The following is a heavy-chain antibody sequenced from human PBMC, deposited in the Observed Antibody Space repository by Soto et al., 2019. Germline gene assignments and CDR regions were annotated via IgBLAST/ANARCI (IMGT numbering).Heavy chain of an antibody. V-gene: IGHV1-69*04. J-gene: IGHJ6*03. CDR1: GGTFSSYT. CDR3: ARDKNAARVGYYYYMDV. Sequence: SVKVSCKASGGTFSSYTISWVRQAPGQGLEWMGRIIPILGIANYAQKFQGRVTITADKSTSTAYMELSSLRSEDTAVYYCARDKNAARVGYYYYMDVWGKGTMVTVAS. CDR2: IIPILGIA. D-gene: IGHD6-6*01.